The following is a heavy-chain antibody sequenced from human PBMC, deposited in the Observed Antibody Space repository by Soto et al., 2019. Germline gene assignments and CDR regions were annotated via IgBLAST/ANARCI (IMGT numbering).Heavy chain of an antibody. CDR1: GGTFSSYT. V-gene: IGHV1-69*02. CDR2: IIPILGIA. CDR3: ARGANRTTVTTLVSLSY. Sequence: QVQLVQSGAEVKKPGSSVKVSCKASGGTFSSYTISWVRQAPGQGLEWMGRIIPILGIANYAQKFQGRVTITAVKSTSTAYMELSSLRSEDTAVYYCARGANRTTVTTLVSLSYWGQGTLVTVSS. J-gene: IGHJ4*02. D-gene: IGHD4-17*01.